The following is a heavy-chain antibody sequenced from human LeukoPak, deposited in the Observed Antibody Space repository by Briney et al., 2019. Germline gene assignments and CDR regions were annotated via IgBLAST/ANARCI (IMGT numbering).Heavy chain of an antibody. Sequence: GGSLRLSCAASGFTFSHYGMHWVRQTPGAGLEWVAVIWSDGSDKYYAKSVKGRFTISRDNSKNSLFLQMNSLRAEDTAVYYCAKDAQRGFDYSNSLQNWGQGVLVTVSS. D-gene: IGHD4-11*01. CDR2: IWSDGSDK. CDR3: AKDAQRGFDYSNSLQN. CDR1: GFTFSHYG. J-gene: IGHJ1*01. V-gene: IGHV3-33*06.